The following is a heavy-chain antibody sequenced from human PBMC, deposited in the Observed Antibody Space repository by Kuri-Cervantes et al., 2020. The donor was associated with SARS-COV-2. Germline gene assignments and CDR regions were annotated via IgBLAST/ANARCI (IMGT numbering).Heavy chain of an antibody. CDR1: GFTFSSYA. CDR2: ISGSGGST. V-gene: IGHV3-23*01. CDR3: ARDLGGGSYYHFEVYFDY. D-gene: IGHD1-26*01. Sequence: ETLSLTCAASGFTFSSYAMSWVRQAPGKGLEWVSAISGSGGSTYYADSVKGRSTISRDNSKNTPYLQMNSLRAEDTAVYYCARDLGGGSYYHFEVYFDYWGQGTLVTVSS. J-gene: IGHJ4*02.